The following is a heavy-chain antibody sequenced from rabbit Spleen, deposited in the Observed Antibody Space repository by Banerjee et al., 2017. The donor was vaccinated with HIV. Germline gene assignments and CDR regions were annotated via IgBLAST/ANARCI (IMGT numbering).Heavy chain of an antibody. J-gene: IGHJ4*01. CDR1: GIDFTNYY. CDR3: ARNANGGWDL. V-gene: IGHV1S7*01. CDR2: IYAAKGST. Sequence: QLTETGGGLVQPGGSLTLSCKASGIDFTNYYISWVRQAPGKGLEWIGIIYAAKGSTDYASWVNGRFTISSDNAQSTVDLKMTSLTAADTATYFCARNANGGWDLWGQGTLVTVS. D-gene: IGHD4-1*01.